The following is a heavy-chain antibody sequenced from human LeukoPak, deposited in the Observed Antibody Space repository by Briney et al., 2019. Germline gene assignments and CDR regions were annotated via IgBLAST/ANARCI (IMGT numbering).Heavy chain of an antibody. V-gene: IGHV3-15*01. CDR3: TTDGFGSSRYYFDY. CDR1: GFTFSNAW. J-gene: IGHJ4*02. D-gene: IGHD6-13*01. CDR2: IKSKTDGGTT. Sequence: GSLRLSCAASGFTFSNAWMSWVRQAPGKGLEWVGRIKSKTDGGTTDYAAPVKGRFTISRDDSKNTLYLQMNSLKTEDTAVYYCTTDGFGSSRYYFDYWGQGTLVTVSS.